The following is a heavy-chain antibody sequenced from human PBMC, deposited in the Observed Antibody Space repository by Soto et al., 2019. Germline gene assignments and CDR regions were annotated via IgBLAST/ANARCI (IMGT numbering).Heavy chain of an antibody. D-gene: IGHD5-18*01. Sequence: GESLKISCKGSGYSFTSYWISWVRQMPGKGLEWMGRIDPSDSYTNYSPSFQGHVTISADKSISTAYLQWSSLKASDTAMYYCARHMDSYGYDWGSSGPNGGYWGQGTLVTVSS. CDR1: GYSFTSYW. J-gene: IGHJ4*02. CDR2: IDPSDSYT. V-gene: IGHV5-10-1*01. CDR3: ARHMDSYGYDWGSSGPNGGY.